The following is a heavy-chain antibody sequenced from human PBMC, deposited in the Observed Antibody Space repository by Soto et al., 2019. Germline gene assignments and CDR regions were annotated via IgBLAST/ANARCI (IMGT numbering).Heavy chain of an antibody. J-gene: IGHJ4*02. CDR3: AKDRVGGTFYTPLAF. CDR1: GGSIITYY. CDR2: ITYDGSFQ. V-gene: IGHV3-30*18. Sequence: LSLTCTFSGGSIITYYWNWVRQAPGKGLEWVAVITYDGSFQYYADSVKGRFTISRDNSKNTLSLHLNTLKPEDTAVYHCAKDRVGGTFYTPLAFWGQGTLVTVSS. D-gene: IGHD1-7*01.